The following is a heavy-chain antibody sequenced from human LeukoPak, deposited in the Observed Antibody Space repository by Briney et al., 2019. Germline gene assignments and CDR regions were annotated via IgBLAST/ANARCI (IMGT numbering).Heavy chain of an antibody. D-gene: IGHD4-17*01. CDR3: ARLQATVTIHAYFDY. J-gene: IGHJ4*01. CDR2: IYTSGST. CDR1: GGSISSYY. Sequence: SETLSLTCTVSGGSISSYYWSWIRQPAGKGLEWIGRIYTSGSTNYNPSLKSRVTMSVDTSKNQFSLKPSSVTAADTAVYYCARLQATVTIHAYFDYWGQGTLVTVSS. V-gene: IGHV4-4*07.